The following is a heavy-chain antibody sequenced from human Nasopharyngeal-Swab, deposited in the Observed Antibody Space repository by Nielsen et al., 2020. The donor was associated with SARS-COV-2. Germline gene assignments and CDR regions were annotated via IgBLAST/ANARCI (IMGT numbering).Heavy chain of an antibody. J-gene: IGHJ3*02. V-gene: IGHV3-21*01. Sequence: GESLKISCAASGFTFSSYSMNWVRQAPGKGLEWVSSISSSSSYIYYADSVKGRFTISRDNAKNSLYLQMNSLRAEDTAVYYCAREGQYNQWYSSGWPHDAFDIWGQGTMVTVSS. CDR2: ISSSSSYI. CDR3: AREGQYNQWYSSGWPHDAFDI. D-gene: IGHD6-19*01. CDR1: GFTFSSYS.